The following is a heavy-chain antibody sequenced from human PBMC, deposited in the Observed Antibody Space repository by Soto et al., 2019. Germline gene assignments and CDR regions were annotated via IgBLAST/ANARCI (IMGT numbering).Heavy chain of an antibody. J-gene: IGHJ3*01. D-gene: IGHD3-16*01. CDR3: ARLRRDWGDAFDL. V-gene: IGHV1-69*01. Sequence: QVQLVQSGADVKKPGSSVKVSCKTSGGSFGSSAISWVRQAPAQGLEWMGELIPVFDKANYAQNFQGRLTITADELTGTVFMELSSLRSEDTAVYFCARLRRDWGDAFDLCGLGTFVTVSS. CDR1: GGSFGSSA. CDR2: LIPVFDKA.